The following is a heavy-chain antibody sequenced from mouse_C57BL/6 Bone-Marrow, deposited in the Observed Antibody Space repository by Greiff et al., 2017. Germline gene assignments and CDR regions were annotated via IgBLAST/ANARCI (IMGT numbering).Heavy chain of an antibody. V-gene: IGHV2-2*01. CDR3: ARKGNYGSSYWYFDV. D-gene: IGHD1-1*01. Sequence: VQLQQSGPGLVQPSQSLSITCTVPGFSLTSYGVHWVRQSPGKGLEWLGVIWSGGSTDYNAAFISRLSISKDNSKSQVFFKMNSLQADDTAIYYCARKGNYGSSYWYFDVWGTGTTVTVSS. CDR2: IWSGGST. CDR1: GFSLTSYG. J-gene: IGHJ1*03.